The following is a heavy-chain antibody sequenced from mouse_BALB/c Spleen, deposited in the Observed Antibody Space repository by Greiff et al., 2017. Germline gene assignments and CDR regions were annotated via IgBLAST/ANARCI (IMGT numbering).Heavy chain of an antibody. CDR2: IYPGDGDT. CDR1: GYAFSSSW. D-gene: IGHD1-1*01. J-gene: IGHJ2*01. Sequence: VQLQQSGPELVKPGASVKISCKASGYAFSSSWMNWVKQRPGQGLEWIGRIYPGDGDTNYNGKFKGKATLTADKSSSTAYMQLSSLTSVDSAVYFCARSHYYGSSYVALDYWGQGTTLTVSS. V-gene: IGHV1-82*01. CDR3: ARSHYYGSSYVALDY.